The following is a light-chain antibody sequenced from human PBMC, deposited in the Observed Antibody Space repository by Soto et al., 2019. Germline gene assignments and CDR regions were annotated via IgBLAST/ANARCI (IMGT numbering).Light chain of an antibody. J-gene: IGKJ1*01. CDR3: QQYNNWPPT. CDR2: HTS. CDR1: QSVSSN. Sequence: VMTLAQATGFVSPGPRATVSCTARQSVSSNLACYPTKPGQAPKLPIYHTSARATGIPARFSGSGSGTEFTLTISSLQSEDFAVYYCQQYNNWPPTFGQGTKVEIK. V-gene: IGKV3-15*01.